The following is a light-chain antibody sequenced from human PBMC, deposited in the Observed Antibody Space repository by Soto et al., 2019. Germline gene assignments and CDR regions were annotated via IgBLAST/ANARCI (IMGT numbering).Light chain of an antibody. V-gene: IGLV3-21*02. CDR2: DDF. Sequence: SYELAQPPSVSVAPGQTAKIYCGGDDIGSKSVHWYRQRPGQAPVLVVFDDFDRPSAIPERFSGSNSGNTATLTISRVEAGDEADYYCQVWDSGSDHYVFGTGTKLTVL. CDR1: DIGSKS. J-gene: IGLJ1*01. CDR3: QVWDSGSDHYV.